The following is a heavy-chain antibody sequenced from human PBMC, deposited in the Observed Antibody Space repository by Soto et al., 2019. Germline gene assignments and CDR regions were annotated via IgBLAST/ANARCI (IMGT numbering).Heavy chain of an antibody. CDR1: GFTFSSYA. D-gene: IGHD2-2*01. CDR3: AGRDCSSTSCYDAFDI. CDR2: IGGSGGST. J-gene: IGHJ3*02. V-gene: IGHV3-23*01. Sequence: GGSLRLSCAASGFTFSSYAMSWVRQAPGKGLEWVSAIGGSGGSTYYADSVKGRFTISRDNSKNTLYLQMNSLRAEDTAVYYCAGRDCSSTSCYDAFDIWGQGTMVTVSS.